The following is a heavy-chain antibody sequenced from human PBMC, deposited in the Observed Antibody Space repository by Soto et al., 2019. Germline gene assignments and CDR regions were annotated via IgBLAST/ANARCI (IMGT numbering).Heavy chain of an antibody. V-gene: IGHV2-5*02. CDR2: IYWDDDK. CDR3: AHRTVRGVQFDY. Sequence: QITLKESGPTLVKPTQTLTLTCTFSGFSLSTSGVGVGWIRQPPGKALEWLALIYWDDDKRYSPSLKSRLTITKDTSKNQVAHTMTTMDPVDTATYYCAHRTVRGVQFDYWRQGTLVTVSS. J-gene: IGHJ4*02. D-gene: IGHD3-10*01. CDR1: GFSLSTSGVG.